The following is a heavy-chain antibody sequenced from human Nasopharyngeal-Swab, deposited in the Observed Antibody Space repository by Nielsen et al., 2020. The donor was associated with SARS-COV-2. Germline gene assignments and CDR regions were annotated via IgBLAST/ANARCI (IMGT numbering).Heavy chain of an antibody. V-gene: IGHV4-34*01. Sequence: PGKGLEWIGEINHSGSTNYNASLKSRVTISVDTSKNQFSLKLSSVTAADTAVYYCARLVLWVDDYYGSGSYADYWGQGTLVTVSS. J-gene: IGHJ4*02. CDR2: INHSGST. CDR3: ARLVLWVDDYYGSGSYADY. D-gene: IGHD3-10*01.